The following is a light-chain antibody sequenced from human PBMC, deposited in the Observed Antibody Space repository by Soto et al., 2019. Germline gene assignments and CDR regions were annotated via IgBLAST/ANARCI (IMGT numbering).Light chain of an antibody. CDR1: ESVSNQ. CDR3: QQRLSWPIT. CDR2: DTS. V-gene: IGKV3-11*01. J-gene: IGKJ5*01. Sequence: EIVLTQSAATLHLSPGEIATISCRASESVSNQLGWYQQKPGQATRLLIFDTSNRATGIPARFSGSGSGTDFTLTISSLEPEDFAVYYCQQRLSWPITFGQGTRLEI.